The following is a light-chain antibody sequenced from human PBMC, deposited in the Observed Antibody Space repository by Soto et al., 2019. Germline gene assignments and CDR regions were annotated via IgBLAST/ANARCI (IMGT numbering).Light chain of an antibody. Sequence: IKFTQSPSSLSASVHPRVSIACRASQGIDSYLAWYQQKPGTAPKLLIYAASALQSGVPSRFSGSGSGTDFTLTISSLQPEDFATYYCQQLNNYPSTFGGGTMVDIK. V-gene: IGKV1-9*01. CDR1: QGIDSY. J-gene: IGKJ4*01. CDR2: AAS. CDR3: QQLNNYPST.